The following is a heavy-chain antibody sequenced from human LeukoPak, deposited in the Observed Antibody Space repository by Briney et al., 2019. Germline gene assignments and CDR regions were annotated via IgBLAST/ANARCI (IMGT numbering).Heavy chain of an antibody. CDR2: ISGSGGST. V-gene: IGHV3-23*01. CDR1: GFTFSSYD. Sequence: GGSLRLSCAASGFTFSSYDMHWVRQAPGKGLEWVSAISGSGGSTYYADSVKGRFTISRDNSKNTLYLQMNSLRAEDTAVYYCAKDKDSSGLFDYWGQGTLVTVSS. D-gene: IGHD6-19*01. J-gene: IGHJ4*02. CDR3: AKDKDSSGLFDY.